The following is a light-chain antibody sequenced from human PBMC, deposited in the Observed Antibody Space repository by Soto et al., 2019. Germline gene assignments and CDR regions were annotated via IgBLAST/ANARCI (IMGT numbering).Light chain of an antibody. J-gene: IGKJ4*01. CDR2: AAS. V-gene: IGKV1-17*01. CDR1: QGIRNG. Sequence: DIQMTQSPSSLSASVGDRVTITCRASQGIRNGLGWFQQKPGKAPKRLIYAASSLQSGVSSRFSGSGSGTEFTLTISSLQPEAFATYYCLQHNSYPLTFGGGTKVDIK. CDR3: LQHNSYPLT.